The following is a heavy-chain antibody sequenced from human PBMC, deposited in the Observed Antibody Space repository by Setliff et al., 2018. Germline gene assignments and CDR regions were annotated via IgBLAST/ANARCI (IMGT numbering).Heavy chain of an antibody. D-gene: IGHD1-26*01. Sequence: GGSLRLSCAVSGFTFSNHGMNWVRQAPGKGLEWVSTISGDGDSTYYADSVMGRFTISRDNSKNSLYLQLNSLRVEDTAVYYCAKDGMGPTYTYFFDFWGQGSQVTVSS. CDR2: ISGDGDST. CDR1: GFTFSNHG. V-gene: IGHV3-23*01. CDR3: AKDGMGPTYTYFFDF. J-gene: IGHJ4*02.